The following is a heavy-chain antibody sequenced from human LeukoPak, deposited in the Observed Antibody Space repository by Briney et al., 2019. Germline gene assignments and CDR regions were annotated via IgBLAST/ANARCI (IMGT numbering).Heavy chain of an antibody. J-gene: IGHJ4*02. Sequence: ASVKVSCKASGGTFSSYAISWVRQAPGQGLEWMGRIIPILGIANYAQKFQGRVTITADKSTSTAYMELSSLRSEDTAVYYCARERGYSYGFHLDYWGQGTLVTVSS. CDR1: GGTFSSYA. D-gene: IGHD5-18*01. V-gene: IGHV1-69*04. CDR2: IIPILGIA. CDR3: ARERGYSYGFHLDY.